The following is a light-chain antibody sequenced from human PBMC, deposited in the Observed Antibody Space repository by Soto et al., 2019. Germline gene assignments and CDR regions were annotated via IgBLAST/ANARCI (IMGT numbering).Light chain of an antibody. Sequence: QSALTQPASVYGSPVHSITISCNGTSSDVGGYNYVSWYQQHPGKAPKLMIYDVSNRPSGVSNRFSGSKSGNTASLTISGLQAEDEADYYCSSYTSSSTLVVFGGGTKLTVL. V-gene: IGLV2-14*01. CDR1: SSDVGGYNY. CDR3: SSYTSSSTLVV. J-gene: IGLJ2*01. CDR2: DVS.